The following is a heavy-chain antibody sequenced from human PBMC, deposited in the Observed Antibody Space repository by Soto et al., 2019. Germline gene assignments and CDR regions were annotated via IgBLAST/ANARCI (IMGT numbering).Heavy chain of an antibody. V-gene: IGHV3-11*01. J-gene: IGHJ3*02. D-gene: IGHD1-26*01. CDR1: GFTFSDYY. Sequence: GGSLRLSCAASGFTFSDYYMSWIRQAPGKGLEWVSYISSSGSTIYYADSVKGRFTISRDNAKNSLYLQMNSLRAEDTAVYYCARYSGSYYVGLDAFDIWGQGTMVTVSS. CDR2: ISSSGSTI. CDR3: ARYSGSYYVGLDAFDI.